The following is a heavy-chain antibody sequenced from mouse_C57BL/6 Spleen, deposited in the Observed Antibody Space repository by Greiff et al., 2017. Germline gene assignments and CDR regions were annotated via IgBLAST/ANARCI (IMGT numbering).Heavy chain of an antibody. CDR2: ISYDGSN. J-gene: IGHJ2*01. CDR3: ARRGVVAHFDY. D-gene: IGHD1-1*01. V-gene: IGHV3-6*01. CDR1: GYSITSGYY. Sequence: DVKLQESGPGLVKPSQSLSLTCSVTGYSITSGYYWNWIRQFPGNKLEWMGYISYDGSNNSNPSLKNRISITRDTSKNQFFLKLNSVTTEDTATYYCARRGVVAHFDYWGQGTTLTVSS.